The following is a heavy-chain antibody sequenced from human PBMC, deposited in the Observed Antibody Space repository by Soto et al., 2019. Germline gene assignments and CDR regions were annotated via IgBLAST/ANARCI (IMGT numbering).Heavy chain of an antibody. J-gene: IGHJ6*02. D-gene: IGHD2-21*02. CDR3: ARSYGGNSEDYYYYGMDV. CDR1: TFTFTNFA. CDR2: ISYDGNNK. Sequence: PGGSLRLSCAGSTFTFTNFAMHWVRQAPGKGLEWVAFISYDGNNKFYADSVKGRFTISRDNSKNTLYLQMNSLRAEDTAVYYCARSYGGNSEDYYYYGMDVWGQRTTVTVSS. V-gene: IGHV3-30-3*01.